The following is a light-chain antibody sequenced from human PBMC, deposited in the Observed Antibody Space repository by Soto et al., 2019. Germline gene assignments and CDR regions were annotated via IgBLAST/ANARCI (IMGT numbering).Light chain of an antibody. J-gene: IGLJ2*01. V-gene: IGLV1-44*01. Sequence: QAVLTQPPSASGTPGQRVTISCYGSSSNIGSNTVNWYQQLPGTARKLLIYSNNQRPSGVPDRFSGSKSGTSASLAISGLQSEYEADYYCAAWDDSLNGLVFGGGTKLTVL. CDR2: SNN. CDR1: SSNIGSNT. CDR3: AAWDDSLNGLV.